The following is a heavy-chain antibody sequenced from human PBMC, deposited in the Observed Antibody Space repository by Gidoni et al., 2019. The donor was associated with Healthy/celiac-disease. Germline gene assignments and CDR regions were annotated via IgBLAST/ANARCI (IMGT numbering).Heavy chain of an antibody. D-gene: IGHD6-19*01. J-gene: IGHJ5*02. CDR1: GFSLSTSGVG. Sequence: QITLNESGPTLVKPTQTLTLPCTFSGFSLSTSGVGVGWIRQPPGKALEWLALIYWDDDKRYSPSLKSRLTITKDTSKNQVVLTMTNMDPVDTATYYCAHRRYSSFSNWFDPWGQGTLVTVSS. V-gene: IGHV2-5*02. CDR2: IYWDDDK. CDR3: AHRRYSSFSNWFDP.